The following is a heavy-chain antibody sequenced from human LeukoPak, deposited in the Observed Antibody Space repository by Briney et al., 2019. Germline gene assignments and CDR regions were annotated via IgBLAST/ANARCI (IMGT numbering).Heavy chain of an antibody. CDR1: XXIXXSXX. CDR3: ARDSYSRD. V-gene: IGHV3-53*01. J-gene: IGHJ4*02. CDR2: IQINENT. Sequence: LXXSCAASXXIXXSXXMSWVRQAPGKGLEWVSLIQINENTYYADSVTGRFTISRDNSKNTLYLEMSSLRAEDTAVYYCARDSYSRDWGQGTLVTVSS. D-gene: IGHD3-10*01.